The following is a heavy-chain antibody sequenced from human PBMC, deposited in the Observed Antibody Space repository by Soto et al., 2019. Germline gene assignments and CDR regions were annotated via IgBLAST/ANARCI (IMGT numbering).Heavy chain of an antibody. D-gene: IGHD3-10*01. CDR1: GFSVSRNY. V-gene: IGHV3-53*02. CDR2: VYSGGAT. Sequence: QLVETGGGAIQPGTSLTLSCAASGFSVSRNYMTWVRQAPGKGLEWVSFVYSGGATFYADSVKGRFILSRDDSQNTRYLQMNNLRAEDTAVYYCARVPGRLWGRGTLVTVAS. CDR3: ARVPGRL. J-gene: IGHJ4*02.